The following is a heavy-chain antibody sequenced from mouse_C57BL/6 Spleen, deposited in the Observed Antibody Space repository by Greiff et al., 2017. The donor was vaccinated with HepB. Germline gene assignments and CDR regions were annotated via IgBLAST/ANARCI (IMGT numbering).Heavy chain of an antibody. D-gene: IGHD1-1*01. CDR1: GFSLTSYG. J-gene: IGHJ4*01. CDR3: ASQYYYGSSAYAMDS. CDR2: IWSGGST. V-gene: IGHV2-2*01. Sequence: QVQLKESGPGLVQPSQSLSITCTVSGFSLTSYGVHWVRQSPGKGLEWLGVIWSGGSTDYNAAFISRLSISKDNSKSQVFFKMNSRQADDTAIYYCASQYYYGSSAYAMDSWGQGASVTVSS.